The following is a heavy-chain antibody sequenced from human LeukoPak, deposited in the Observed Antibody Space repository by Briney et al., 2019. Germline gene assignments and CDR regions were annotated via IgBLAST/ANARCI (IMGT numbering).Heavy chain of an antibody. CDR1: GFTFSSYA. CDR2: ISGSGGST. Sequence: GGSLRLSCAASGFTFSSYAMSWVRQAPGKGLEWVSAISGSGGSTCYADSVKGRFTISRDNSKNTLYLQMNSLRAEDTAVYYCAKEISYGVRGVIIRGLLGYWGQGTLVTVSS. J-gene: IGHJ4*02. V-gene: IGHV3-23*01. D-gene: IGHD3-10*01. CDR3: AKEISYGVRGVIIRGLLGY.